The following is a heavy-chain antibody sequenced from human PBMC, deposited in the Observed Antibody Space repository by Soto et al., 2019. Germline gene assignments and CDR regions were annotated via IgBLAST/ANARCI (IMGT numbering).Heavy chain of an antibody. CDR3: ARGGTYYDFWSGYRTGYYYYMDV. Sequence: QVQLVQSGAEVKKPGSSVKVSCKASGGTFSSYTISWVRQAPGQGLEWMGRIIPILGIANYAQKFQGRFTITADKSTSTAFMELSSLRSDDTAVYYCARGGTYYDFWSGYRTGYYYYMDVWGKGTTVTVS. J-gene: IGHJ6*03. CDR2: IIPILGIA. D-gene: IGHD3-3*01. V-gene: IGHV1-69*02. CDR1: GGTFSSYT.